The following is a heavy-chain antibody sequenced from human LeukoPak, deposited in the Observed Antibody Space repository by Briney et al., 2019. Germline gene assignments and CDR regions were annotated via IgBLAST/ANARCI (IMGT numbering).Heavy chain of an antibody. CDR2: ISSSGSTI. Sequence: KTGGSLRLSCAASGFTFSDYYMSWLRQAPGKGLEWVSYISSSGSTIYYADSVKGGFTISRDNAKNSLYLQMNSLRAEDTAVYYCARAIVGATSWFDPWGQGTLVTVSS. J-gene: IGHJ5*02. D-gene: IGHD1-26*01. CDR3: ARAIVGATSWFDP. CDR1: GFTFSDYY. V-gene: IGHV3-11*04.